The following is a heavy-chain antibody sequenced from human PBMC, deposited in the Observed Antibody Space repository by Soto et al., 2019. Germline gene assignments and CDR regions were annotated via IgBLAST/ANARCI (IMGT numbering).Heavy chain of an antibody. J-gene: IGHJ3*02. CDR3: AAEVNAVLMVYAPEGAFDI. V-gene: IGHV1-58*02. CDR2: IVVGSGNT. D-gene: IGHD2-8*01. CDR1: GFTFTSSA. Sequence: ASVKVSCKASGFTFTSSAMQWVRQARGQLLEWIGWIVVGSGNTNYAQKFQERVTITRDMSTSTAYMELSSLRSEDTAVYYCAAEVNAVLMVYAPEGAFDIWGQGTMVTVSS.